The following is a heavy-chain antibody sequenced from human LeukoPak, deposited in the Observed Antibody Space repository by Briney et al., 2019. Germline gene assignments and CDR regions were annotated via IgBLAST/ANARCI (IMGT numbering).Heavy chain of an antibody. V-gene: IGHV3-11*01. CDR3: AREAVAGAFDL. CDR1: GFNFHEFY. CDR2: IGGSDNIV. J-gene: IGHJ5*02. D-gene: IGHD6-19*01. Sequence: GGSLRLSCATSGFNFHEFYMSWIRQAPGKGLEWVADIGGSDNIVSYGESVRGRFAISRDFATDPLYLQMDSLRAEDTAVYYCAREAVAGAFDLWGQGTLLTVSS.